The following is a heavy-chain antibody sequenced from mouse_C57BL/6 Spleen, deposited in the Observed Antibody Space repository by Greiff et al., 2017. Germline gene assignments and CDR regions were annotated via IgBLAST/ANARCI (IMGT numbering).Heavy chain of an antibody. Sequence: QVQLKQSGAELVRPGASVTLSCKASGYTFTDYEMHWVKQTPVHGLEWIGAIDPETGGTAYNQKFKGKAILTADKSSSTAYMELRSLTSEDSAVYYCTSEGNYYGKGTFDYWGQGTTLTVSS. CDR3: TSEGNYYGKGTFDY. D-gene: IGHD1-1*01. J-gene: IGHJ2*01. CDR2: IDPETGGT. CDR1: GYTFTDYE. V-gene: IGHV1-15*01.